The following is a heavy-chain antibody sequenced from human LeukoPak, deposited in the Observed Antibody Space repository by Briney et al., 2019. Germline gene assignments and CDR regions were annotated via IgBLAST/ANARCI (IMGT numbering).Heavy chain of an antibody. CDR1: GFNFTRYA. V-gene: IGHV3-21*01. CDR3: ARGERYSGYDSLGDY. D-gene: IGHD5-12*01. Sequence: GGSLRLSCAASGFNFTRYAMSWVRQAPGKGLEWVSSISSSSSYIYYADSLKGRFTISRDNAKNSLYLQMNSLRAEDTAVYYCARGERYSGYDSLGDYWGQGTLVTVSS. CDR2: ISSSSSYI. J-gene: IGHJ4*02.